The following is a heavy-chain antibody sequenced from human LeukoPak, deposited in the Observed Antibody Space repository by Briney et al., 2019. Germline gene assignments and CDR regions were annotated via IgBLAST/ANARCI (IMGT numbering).Heavy chain of an antibody. CDR3: VRESRRYQLPGLNDYYYMDV. D-gene: IGHD2-2*01. Sequence: GGSLRLSCAASGFTFSNYWMSWVRQAPGKGLEWVANIKQDGSEKYYVDSVKGRFTISRDIAKNSLYLQMNSLRAEDTAVYYCVRESRRYQLPGLNDYYYMDVWGKGTTVTVSS. CDR1: GFTFSNYW. J-gene: IGHJ6*03. CDR2: IKQDGSEK. V-gene: IGHV3-7*01.